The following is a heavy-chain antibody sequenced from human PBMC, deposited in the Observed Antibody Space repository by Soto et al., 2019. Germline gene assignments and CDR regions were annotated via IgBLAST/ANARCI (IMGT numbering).Heavy chain of an antibody. CDR3: ARHDEDIVVVVAAMREFDY. Sequence: PGESLKISCNGSGYSFTSYWISWVRQMPGKGLEWMGRIDPSDSYTNYSPSFQGHVTISADKSISTAYLQWSSLKASDTAMYYCARHDEDIVVVVAAMREFDYWGQGTLVTVS. J-gene: IGHJ4*02. CDR1: GYSFTSYW. CDR2: IDPSDSYT. D-gene: IGHD2-15*01. V-gene: IGHV5-10-1*01.